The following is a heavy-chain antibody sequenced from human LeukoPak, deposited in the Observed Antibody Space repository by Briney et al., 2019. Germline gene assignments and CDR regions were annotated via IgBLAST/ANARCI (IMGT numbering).Heavy chain of an antibody. CDR1: GFTFSNSA. Sequence: GGSLRLSCAASGFTFSNSAMSWVRQAPGKGLEWVSTLSGSGITTYYADSVKGRFTISRDNSQNTLYLQMNSLRAEDTAVYYCAKGIYSSGWSYFDYWGHGTLVTVSS. CDR2: LSGSGITT. V-gene: IGHV3-23*01. J-gene: IGHJ4*01. CDR3: AKGIYSSGWSYFDY. D-gene: IGHD6-19*01.